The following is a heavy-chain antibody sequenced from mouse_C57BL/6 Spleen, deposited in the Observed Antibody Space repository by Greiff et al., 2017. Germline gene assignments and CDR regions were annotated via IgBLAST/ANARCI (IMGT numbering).Heavy chain of an antibody. CDR2: IYPSDSET. CDR1: GYTFTSYW. CDR3: ARGFRGSSHDC. Sequence: QVQLKQPGAELVRPGSSVKLSCKASGYTFTSYWMDWVKQRPGQGLEWIGNIYPSDSETHYNQKFKDKATLTVDTSSSTAYMQLSSLTSEDSAVYYCARGFRGSSHDCWGQGTTLTVSS. J-gene: IGHJ2*01. D-gene: IGHD1-1*01. V-gene: IGHV1-61*01.